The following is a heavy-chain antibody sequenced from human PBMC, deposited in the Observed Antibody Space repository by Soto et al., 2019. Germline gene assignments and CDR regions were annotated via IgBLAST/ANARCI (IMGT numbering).Heavy chain of an antibody. D-gene: IGHD4-17*01. CDR2: IYWDDDK. CDR1: GFSLSTSGVG. V-gene: IGHV2-5*02. CDR3: AQQHGNYGDYDYYYYGMDV. J-gene: IGHJ6*02. Sequence: QITLKESGPTLVKPTQTLTLTCTFSGFSLSTSGVGVGWIRQPPGKALEWLALIYWDDDKRYSPSLKSRLTITKDTSKNQVVLTMTNMDPVDTATYYCAQQHGNYGDYDYYYYGMDVWGQGTTVTVSS.